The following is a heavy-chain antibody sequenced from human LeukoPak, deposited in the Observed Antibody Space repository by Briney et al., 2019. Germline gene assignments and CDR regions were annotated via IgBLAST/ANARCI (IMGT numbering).Heavy chain of an antibody. V-gene: IGHV3-30*18. D-gene: IGHD3-10*01. CDR3: AKGDGSGRQYMFRNIDH. CDR2: ISHDATEK. Sequence: GKSLRLSCAASGFTFSSFGMHWVRQAPGKGLEWVAGISHDATEKYYGDSVKGRFTISRDNSKNTLDLQMNSLRVEDTAVYHCAKGDGSGRQYMFRNIDHWGQGILVSVSA. J-gene: IGHJ4*02. CDR1: GFTFSSFG.